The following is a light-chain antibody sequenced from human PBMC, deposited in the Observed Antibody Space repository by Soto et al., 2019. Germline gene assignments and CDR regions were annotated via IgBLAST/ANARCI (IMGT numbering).Light chain of an antibody. CDR1: QSVGNT. Sequence: EIVMTQSPATLSVSPGERASLSCRASQSVGNTLAWYQQKPGQAPMLLIYGASSRATDIPARFSGSGSETEFTLTISSLQSDDSAVYYCQQYNKWPITFGQGTRLEI. CDR2: GAS. V-gene: IGKV3-15*01. J-gene: IGKJ5*01. CDR3: QQYNKWPIT.